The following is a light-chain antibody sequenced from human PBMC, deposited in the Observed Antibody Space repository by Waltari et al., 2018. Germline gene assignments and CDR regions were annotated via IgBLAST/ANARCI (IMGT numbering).Light chain of an antibody. CDR2: GST. CDR3: QSYDTSLSVV. J-gene: IGLJ3*02. V-gene: IGLV1-40*01. Sequence: QSVLTQPPSVSGAPGQRVTISCTGSGSNIGAGSAVHWYQQLPRAAPNLLIYGSTSRPLGVPARFFGSTSGTSASLAITGLQAEDEADYYCQSYDTSLSVVFGGGTKLTVL. CDR1: GSNIGAGSA.